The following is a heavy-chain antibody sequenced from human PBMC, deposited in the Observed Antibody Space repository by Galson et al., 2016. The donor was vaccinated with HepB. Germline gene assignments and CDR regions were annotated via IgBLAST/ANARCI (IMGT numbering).Heavy chain of an antibody. J-gene: IGHJ4*02. Sequence: SLRLSCAASGFTFSGSAMHWVRQASGKGLEWVGRVRSKANNYATAYAASVKGRFTISRDDSKNTAYLQMNSLKTKDTAVYDCTRLPIFGVVTNYWGQGTLVTVSS. CDR1: GFTFSGSA. V-gene: IGHV3-73*01. CDR2: VRSKANNYAT. D-gene: IGHD3-3*01. CDR3: TRLPIFGVVTNY.